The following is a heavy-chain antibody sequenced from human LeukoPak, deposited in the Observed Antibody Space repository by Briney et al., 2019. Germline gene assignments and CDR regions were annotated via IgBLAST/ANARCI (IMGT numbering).Heavy chain of an antibody. Sequence: GGSLRLSCAASGFTFSSDAMIWVRQAPGKGLEWVSNISGGGGDTYYGDSVKGRFTISRDNSKTTLYLQMNSLRAEDTAVYWCVKTMTGYFSDGFDVWGQGTMVTVSS. J-gene: IGHJ3*01. V-gene: IGHV3-23*01. CDR2: ISGGGGDT. D-gene: IGHD3-9*01. CDR1: GFTFSSDA. CDR3: VKTMTGYFSDGFDV.